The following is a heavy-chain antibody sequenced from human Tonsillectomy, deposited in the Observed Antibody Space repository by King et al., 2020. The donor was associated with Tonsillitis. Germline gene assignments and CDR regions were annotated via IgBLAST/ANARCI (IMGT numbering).Heavy chain of an antibody. CDR1: GFTFSSYA. V-gene: IGHV3-30*04. CDR2: ISYDGSNK. D-gene: IGHD6-19*01. Sequence: VQLVESGGGVVQPGRSLRLSCAASGFTFSSYAMHWVRQAPGKGLEWVALISYDGSNKYYANSVKGRFTIYRDNSKNTLYLQMNSLRAEDTAVYYCATNEAGTDYWGQGTLVTVSS. J-gene: IGHJ4*02. CDR3: ATNEAGTDY.